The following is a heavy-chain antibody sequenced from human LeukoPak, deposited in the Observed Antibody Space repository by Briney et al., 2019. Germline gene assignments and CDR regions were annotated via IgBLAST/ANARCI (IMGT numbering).Heavy chain of an antibody. Sequence: GASVKVSCKASGYTFTSYDINWVRQATGQGLEWMGWMNPNSGNTGYAQKFQGRVTITRNTSISTAYMELSSLRSEDTAVYYCARGTCSGGSCYPDDYYMDVWGKGTTVTVSS. V-gene: IGHV1-8*03. CDR2: MNPNSGNT. J-gene: IGHJ6*03. CDR3: ARGTCSGGSCYPDDYYMDV. CDR1: GYTFTSYD. D-gene: IGHD2-15*01.